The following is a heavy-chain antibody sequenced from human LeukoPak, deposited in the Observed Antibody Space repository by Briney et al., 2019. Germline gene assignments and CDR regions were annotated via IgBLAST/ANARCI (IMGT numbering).Heavy chain of an antibody. CDR1: GVSISSYY. CDR2: IYYSGST. V-gene: IGHV4-59*13. CDR3: ARQSRYYYDSSGYYPN. D-gene: IGHD3-22*01. J-gene: IGHJ4*02. Sequence: SETLSLTCTVSGVSISSYYWSWIRQPPGKGLEWIGYIYYSGSTNYNPSLKSRVTISVDTSKNQFSLKLSSVTAADTAVYYCARQSRYYYDSSGYYPNWGQGTLVTVSS.